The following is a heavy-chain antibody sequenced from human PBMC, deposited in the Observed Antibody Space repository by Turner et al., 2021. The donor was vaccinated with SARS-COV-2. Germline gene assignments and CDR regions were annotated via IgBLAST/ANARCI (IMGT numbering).Heavy chain of an antibody. J-gene: IGHJ4*02. Sequence: QLPLQVSGPGLVQPSETLSLTCTFSGDSISSSIFYWGWIRQSPGKGLEWIGNFYYSGNTYYNPSLKSRVTISADTSKKQFSLRLTSVTAADTAVYYCVRTPSGSYPHFNFWGQGTLVTVSS. CDR2: FYYSGNT. V-gene: IGHV4-39*01. CDR1: GDSISSSIFY. D-gene: IGHD1-26*01. CDR3: VRTPSGSYPHFNF.